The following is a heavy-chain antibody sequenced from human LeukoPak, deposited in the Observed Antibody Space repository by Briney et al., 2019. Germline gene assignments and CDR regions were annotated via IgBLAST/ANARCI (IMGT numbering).Heavy chain of an antibody. CDR1: GYTFTSYY. J-gene: IGHJ4*02. CDR3: AREISPYYFDY. D-gene: IGHD2/OR15-2a*01. V-gene: IGHV1-46*01. CDR2: INPSGGSA. Sequence: ASVKVSCKASGYTFTSYYMHWVRQAPGQGLEWMGIINPSGGSASYAQKFQGRVTMTRDTSTSTVYMELSRLRSDDTAVYYCAREISPYYFDYWGQGTLVTVSS.